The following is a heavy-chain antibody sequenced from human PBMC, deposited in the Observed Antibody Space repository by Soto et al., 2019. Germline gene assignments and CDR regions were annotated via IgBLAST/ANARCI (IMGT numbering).Heavy chain of an antibody. CDR2: ISAYNGNT. Sequence: GALVKVACKASCYTFTSYGSSWVRQAPGQGLEWMGWISAYNGNTNYAQKLQGRVTMTTDTSTSTAYMELRSLRSDDTAVYYCARVPPYNWNYRLVPWFDPWGQGTLVTVSS. J-gene: IGHJ5*02. CDR3: ARVPPYNWNYRLVPWFDP. CDR1: CYTFTSYG. D-gene: IGHD1-7*01. V-gene: IGHV1-18*01.